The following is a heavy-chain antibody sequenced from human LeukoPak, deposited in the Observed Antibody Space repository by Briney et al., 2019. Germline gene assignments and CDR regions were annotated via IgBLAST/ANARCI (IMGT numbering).Heavy chain of an antibody. Sequence: GASVKVSCKASRGTFSNYAISWVRQAPGQGREGMGGIIPIFGTANYAQKFQGRGTINADESTTTAYMELSSRRSEATAVYYCARARPSRYCSSTSCYTASPFDPWGQGTLVTVSS. J-gene: IGHJ5*02. D-gene: IGHD2-2*02. CDR3: ARARPSRYCSSTSCYTASPFDP. CDR2: IIPIFGTA. CDR1: RGTFSNYA. V-gene: IGHV1-69*13.